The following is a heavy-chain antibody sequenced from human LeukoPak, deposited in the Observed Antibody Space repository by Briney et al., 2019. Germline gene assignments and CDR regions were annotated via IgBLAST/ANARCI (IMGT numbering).Heavy chain of an antibody. D-gene: IGHD5-24*01. CDR2: ISYDGSNT. CDR3: ARDPQRWQQLPHYWYLDL. J-gene: IGHJ2*01. CDR1: GFNFDNYG. Sequence: GTSLRLSCVVSGFNFDNYGIHWARQAPGKGLEWVAMISYDGSNTLYTDSVKGRFTVSRDDSKNTVYLQMNSLRGDDTAVYHCARDPQRWQQLPHYWYLDLWGRGTLVTVSS. V-gene: IGHV3-30*06.